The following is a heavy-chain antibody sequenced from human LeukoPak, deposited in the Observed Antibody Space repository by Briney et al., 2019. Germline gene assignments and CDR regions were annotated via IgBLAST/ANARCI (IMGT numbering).Heavy chain of an antibody. CDR3: ARTLLPATMGAFDI. J-gene: IGHJ3*02. D-gene: IGHD2-2*01. CDR2: INTSGDT. Sequence: SETLSLTCSVSGAFSTNYFWSWIRQPAGKGLEWIGRINTSGDTNYNPSLKSRVTMSVDTSKNQFSLNLSSMTAAVTAVYYCARTLLPATMGAFDIWGQGTMVTVSS. CDR1: GAFSTNYF. V-gene: IGHV4-4*07.